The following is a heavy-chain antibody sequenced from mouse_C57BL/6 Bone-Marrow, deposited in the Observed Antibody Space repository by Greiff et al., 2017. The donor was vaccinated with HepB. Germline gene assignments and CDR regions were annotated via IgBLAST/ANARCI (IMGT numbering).Heavy chain of an antibody. CDR2: IYPGDGDT. Sequence: QVQLQQSGPELVKPGASVKISCKASGYAFSSSWMNWVKQRPGKGLEWIGRIYPGDGDTNYNGKFKGKATLTADKSSSTAYMQLSSLTSEDSAVYFCEWVNWDDYFDYWGQGTTLTVSS. CDR3: EWVNWDDYFDY. J-gene: IGHJ2*01. V-gene: IGHV1-82*01. D-gene: IGHD4-1*02. CDR1: GYAFSSSW.